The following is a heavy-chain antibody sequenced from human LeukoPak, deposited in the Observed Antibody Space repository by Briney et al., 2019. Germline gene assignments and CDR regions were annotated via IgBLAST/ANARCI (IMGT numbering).Heavy chain of an antibody. V-gene: IGHV1-2*02. CDR2: INPNSGGT. CDR3: ARTLIEVAGTHFFDY. D-gene: IGHD6-19*01. CDR1: GYTFTGYY. Sequence: GASVKVSCKASGYTFTGYYMHWVRQAPGQGLEWMGWINPNSGGTNYAQKFQGRVTMTRDTSISKAYMELSRLRSDDTAVYYCARTLIEVAGTHFFDYWGQGTLVTVSS. J-gene: IGHJ4*02.